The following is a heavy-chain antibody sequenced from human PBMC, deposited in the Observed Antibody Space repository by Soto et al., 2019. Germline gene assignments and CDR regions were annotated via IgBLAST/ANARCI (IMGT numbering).Heavy chain of an antibody. D-gene: IGHD6-19*01. CDR3: ARDVAPISVAGTDFDY. CDR2: IKSDGSST. V-gene: IGHV3-74*01. Sequence: GSLRLSCAASGFTFSSYWMHWVRQAPGKGLVWVSRIKSDGSSTSYADSVKGRFSISRDNAKNTLYLQMNSLRAEDTAVCYCARDVAPISVAGTDFDYWGQGTLVTVSS. J-gene: IGHJ4*02. CDR1: GFTFSSYW.